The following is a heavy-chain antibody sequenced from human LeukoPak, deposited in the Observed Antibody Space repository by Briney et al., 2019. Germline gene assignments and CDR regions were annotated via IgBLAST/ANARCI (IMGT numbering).Heavy chain of an antibody. Sequence: ASVKVSCKVSGYTLTELSMHWVRQAPGKGLEWMGGFDPEDGETIYAQKFQGRVTMTEDTSTDTAYMELSSLRSEDTAVYYCATGVYVWGSYCPLDYWGQGTLVTVSS. CDR1: GYTLTELS. D-gene: IGHD3-16*01. CDR3: ATGVYVWGSYCPLDY. J-gene: IGHJ4*02. V-gene: IGHV1-24*01. CDR2: FDPEDGET.